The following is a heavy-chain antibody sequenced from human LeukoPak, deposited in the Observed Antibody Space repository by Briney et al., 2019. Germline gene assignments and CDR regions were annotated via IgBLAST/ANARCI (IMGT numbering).Heavy chain of an antibody. Sequence: GGSLRLSCAGSGFIFSGAWMSWVRRAPGKGLEWVSAISGSGGSTYYADSVKGRFTISRDNSKNTLYLQMNSLRAEDTAVYYCAKVGYYVDNWFDPWGQGTLVTVSS. D-gene: IGHD3-10*02. CDR2: ISGSGGST. V-gene: IGHV3-23*01. CDR3: AKVGYYVDNWFDP. J-gene: IGHJ5*02. CDR1: GFIFSGAW.